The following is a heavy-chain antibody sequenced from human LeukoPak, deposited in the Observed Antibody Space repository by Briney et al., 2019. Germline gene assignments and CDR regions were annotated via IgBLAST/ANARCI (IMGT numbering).Heavy chain of an antibody. J-gene: IGHJ4*02. CDR1: GYSFTSYW. CDR2: IYPGESNT. V-gene: IGHV5-51*01. Sequence: GETLKLSCMGSGYSFTSYWMGWVRQMPGKRLEWMGDIYPGESNTRYSTSLQGQITITADKSIRTACMQWSSLKASDTAMYYLARAPRGANYDDSSCYAGYYFDYWGQGTLVTVSS. D-gene: IGHD3-22*01. CDR3: ARAPRGANYDDSSCYAGYYFDY.